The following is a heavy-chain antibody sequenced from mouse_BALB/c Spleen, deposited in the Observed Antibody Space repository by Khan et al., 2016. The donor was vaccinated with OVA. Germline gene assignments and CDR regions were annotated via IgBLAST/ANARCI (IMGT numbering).Heavy chain of an antibody. CDR1: GYTFSSYW. Sequence: QVQLQQSGTELLKPGASVKISCKATGYTFSSYWMDWMKQRSGQGLEWIGEIVPGSDSTKYNERFKGKATFTADTSSNTAYLQLSSLTSEDSAVYYCARQGGCYVAWFAYWGQGTLVTVSA. J-gene: IGHJ3*01. CDR3: ARQGGCYVAWFAY. V-gene: IGHV1-9*01. CDR2: IVPGSDST. D-gene: IGHD2-12*01.